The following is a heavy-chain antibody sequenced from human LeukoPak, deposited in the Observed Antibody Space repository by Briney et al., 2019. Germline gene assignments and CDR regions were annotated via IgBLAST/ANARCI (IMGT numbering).Heavy chain of an antibody. D-gene: IGHD6-13*01. CDR1: GGTFSSYA. CDR2: IIPMFGTA. Sequence: SVKVSCKASGGTFSSYAISWVRQAPGQGLEWMGGIIPMFGTANYAQKFQGRVTITADKSTSTAYMELSSLRSEDTAVYYCARGKSSSWYNWFDPWGQGTLVTVSS. V-gene: IGHV1-69*06. CDR3: ARGKSSSWYNWFDP. J-gene: IGHJ5*02.